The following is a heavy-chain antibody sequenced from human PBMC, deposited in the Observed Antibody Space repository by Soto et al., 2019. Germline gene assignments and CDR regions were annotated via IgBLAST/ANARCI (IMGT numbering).Heavy chain of an antibody. CDR2: IYYSGST. Sequence: SSETLSLTCTVSGGSISSSSYYWGWIRQPPGKGLEWIGSIYYSGSTYYNPSLKSRVTISVDTSKNQFSLKLSSVTAADTAVYYCARRGGAAAGTAFDYWGQGTLVTVSS. V-gene: IGHV4-39*01. CDR3: ARRGGAAAGTAFDY. D-gene: IGHD6-13*01. J-gene: IGHJ4*02. CDR1: GGSISSSSYY.